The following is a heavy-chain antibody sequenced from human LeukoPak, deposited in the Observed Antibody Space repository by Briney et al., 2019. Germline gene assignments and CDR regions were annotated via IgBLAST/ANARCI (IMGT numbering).Heavy chain of an antibody. J-gene: IGHJ4*02. CDR1: GGSFSGYY. CDR3: ARANSGWSINFDY. CDR2: VNHSGST. V-gene: IGHV4-34*01. D-gene: IGHD6-19*01. Sequence: PSETLSLTCAVYGGSFSGYYWSWIRQPPGKGLEWIGEVNHSGSTNYNPSLKSRVTISVDTSKNQFSLKLSSVTAADTAVYYCARANSGWSINFDYWDQGTLVTVSS.